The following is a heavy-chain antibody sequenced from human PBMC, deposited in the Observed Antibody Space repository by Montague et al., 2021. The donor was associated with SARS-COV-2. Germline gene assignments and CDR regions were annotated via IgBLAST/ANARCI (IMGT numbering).Heavy chain of an antibody. Sequence: SETLSLTCAVYGGSFSDYHWTWIRQSPGEGLDWIGQINHGGSTKYNPSLKSRVTISIDTSKKQFSLKLTSVTAADTAVYYCARGAPGYWGQGTLVTVSS. CDR3: ARGAPGY. J-gene: IGHJ4*02. CDR1: GGSFSDYH. V-gene: IGHV4-34*01. CDR2: INHGGST. D-gene: IGHD1-1*01.